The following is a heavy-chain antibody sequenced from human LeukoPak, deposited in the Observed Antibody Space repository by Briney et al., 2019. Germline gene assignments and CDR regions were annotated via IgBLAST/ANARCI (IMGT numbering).Heavy chain of an antibody. CDR2: ISGSGGSA. D-gene: IGHD3-9*01. J-gene: IGHJ4*02. V-gene: IGHV3-23*01. CDR1: GFTFSSYA. Sequence: GRSLRLSCAASGFTFSSYAMSWVRQAPGKGLEWVSAISGSGGSAYYADSVKGRFTISRDNSKNTLYLQMNSLRAEDTAVYYCASTLRYFDWLFGEFDYWGQGTLVTVSS. CDR3: ASTLRYFDWLFGEFDY.